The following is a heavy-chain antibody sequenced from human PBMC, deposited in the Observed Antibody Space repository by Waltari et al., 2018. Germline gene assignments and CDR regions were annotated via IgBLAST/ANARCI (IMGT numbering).Heavy chain of an antibody. V-gene: IGHV4-34*01. CDR2: INHSGST. J-gene: IGHJ4*02. CDR1: GGSFSGYY. Sequence: QVQLQQWGAGLLKPSETLAPTCAVYGGSFSGYYWSWIRQPPGKGLEWIGEINHSGSTNYNPSLKSRVTISVDTSKNQFSLKLSSVTAADTAVYYCARDTGTTGYWGQGTLVTVSS. CDR3: ARDTGTTGY. D-gene: IGHD1-7*01.